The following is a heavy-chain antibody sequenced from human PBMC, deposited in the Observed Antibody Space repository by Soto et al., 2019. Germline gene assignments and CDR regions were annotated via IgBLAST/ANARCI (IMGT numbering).Heavy chain of an antibody. V-gene: IGHV1-69*18. CDR2: IVPVCRTS. CDR3: AKDGSWDGGGGES. D-gene: IGHD3-16*01. Sequence: QVQLVQSGAEVKKPGSSVKVSCSASGVTFSSYAFTWVRQAPGQGLEWMGNIVPVCRTSTYAQRFQDRLTISADESTNTLYMELSSPRSEATAVNFCAKDGSWDGGGGESWGQGTLVIVSS. CDR1: GVTFSSYA. J-gene: IGHJ4*02.